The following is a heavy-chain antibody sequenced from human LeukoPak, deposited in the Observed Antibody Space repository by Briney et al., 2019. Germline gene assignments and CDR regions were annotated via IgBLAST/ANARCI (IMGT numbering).Heavy chain of an antibody. V-gene: IGHV4-59*01. J-gene: IGHJ4*02. CDR1: GGSISSYY. D-gene: IGHD4-23*01. Sequence: SETLSLTCTVSGGSISSYYWSWIRQPPGKGLEWIGYIYYSGSTNYNPSLKSRVTISVDTSKNQFSLKLSSVTAADTAVYYCARHTSGYGGGIDYWGQGTLVTVSS. CDR2: IYYSGST. CDR3: ARHTSGYGGGIDY.